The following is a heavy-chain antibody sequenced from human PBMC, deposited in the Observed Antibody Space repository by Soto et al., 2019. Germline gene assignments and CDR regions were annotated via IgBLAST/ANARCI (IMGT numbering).Heavy chain of an antibody. V-gene: IGHV3-74*01. Sequence: GGSLRLSCVGSGFTFSNYWMHWVRQAPGKGLEWISRVKSDGSSTSYADSVKGRFTISRDNSNNTLYLQMNSLRADDTAVYYCAKDACGSCYPYCGVYCYGLDYWGQGTLVIVSS. J-gene: IGHJ4*02. D-gene: IGHD2-21*01. CDR2: VKSDGSST. CDR1: GFTFSNYW. CDR3: AKDACGSCYPYCGVYCYGLDY.